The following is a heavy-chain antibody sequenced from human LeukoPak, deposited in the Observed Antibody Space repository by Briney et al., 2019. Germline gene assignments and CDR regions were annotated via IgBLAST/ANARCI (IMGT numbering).Heavy chain of an antibody. CDR1: GFTFSSYW. Sequence: GGSLKLSCEVSGFTFSSYWMHWVRQAPGKGLVWVSRINSDGSSIGYADSVKGRFTISRDNAKNKLYLQMNSLRAEDTAVYYCARPDYDDHQFDHWGQGALVTVSS. D-gene: IGHD4-17*01. J-gene: IGHJ4*02. CDR3: ARPDYDDHQFDH. CDR2: INSDGSSI. V-gene: IGHV3-74*01.